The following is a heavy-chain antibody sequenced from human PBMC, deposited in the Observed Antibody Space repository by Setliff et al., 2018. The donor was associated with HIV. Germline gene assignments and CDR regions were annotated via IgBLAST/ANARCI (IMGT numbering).Heavy chain of an antibody. J-gene: IGHJ5*02. CDR1: SESINIHNW. D-gene: IGHD6-13*01. Sequence: PSETLSLTCVVSSESINIHNWWTWVRQPPGKGLEWIGSIYYSGGTYYNPSLKTRVTISVDTSKNQFSLKLSSVTAADTAVYYCAGRRKSFVAAHRGNWFDTWGQGTLVTVSS. CDR2: IYYSGGT. V-gene: IGHV4-39*01. CDR3: AGRRKSFVAAHRGNWFDT.